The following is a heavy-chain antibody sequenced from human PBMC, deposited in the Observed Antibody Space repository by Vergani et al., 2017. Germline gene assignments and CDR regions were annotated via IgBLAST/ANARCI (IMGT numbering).Heavy chain of an antibody. Sequence: QVQLQESGPGLVKPSETLSLTCTVSGGSISSYYWSWIRQPPGKGLEWIGYIYYSGSTNYNPSLKSRVTISVDTSKNQFSLKLSSVTAADTAGYYCARGEWGAFDIWGQGTMVTVSS. CDR2: IYYSGST. CDR1: GGSISSYY. J-gene: IGHJ3*02. CDR3: ARGEWGAFDI. D-gene: IGHD3-3*01. V-gene: IGHV4-59*01.